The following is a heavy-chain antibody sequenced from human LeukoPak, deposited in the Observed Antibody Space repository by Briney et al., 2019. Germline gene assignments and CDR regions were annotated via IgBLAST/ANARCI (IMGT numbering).Heavy chain of an antibody. CDR2: ITRSSNYI. D-gene: IGHD2-2*01. CDR1: GFTFSSYS. V-gene: IGHV3-21*01. Sequence: PGGSLRLSCAASGFTFSSYSMNWVRQAPGKGLEWVSFITRSSNYIYYADSVKGRFTISRDNAKNSLYLQLNSLRPDDTAVYYCARDSKRSAYFYYMDVWGKGTTVTVSS. J-gene: IGHJ6*03. CDR3: ARDSKRSAYFYYMDV.